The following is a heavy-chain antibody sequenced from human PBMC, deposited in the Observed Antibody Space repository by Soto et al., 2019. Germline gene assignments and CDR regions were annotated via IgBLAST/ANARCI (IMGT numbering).Heavy chain of an antibody. Sequence: QVQLVQSGAEVKKPGATVKVSCKASGYTFTSYAISWERQAPGQGLEGMGWISAYNGNTNYAQKLQGRVTMTTDTSTTTAYMALRSLRSYDTAVYYCARSVPPAGYWGQGTLVTVSS. CDR3: ARSVPPAGY. V-gene: IGHV1-18*01. J-gene: IGHJ4*02. CDR1: GYTFTSYA. CDR2: ISAYNGNT.